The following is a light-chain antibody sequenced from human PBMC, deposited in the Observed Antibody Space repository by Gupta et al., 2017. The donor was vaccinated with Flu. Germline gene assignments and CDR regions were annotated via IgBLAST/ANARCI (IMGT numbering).Light chain of an antibody. J-gene: IGKJ2*03. CDR3: QQSYSTPYS. CDR1: QSISSY. CDR2: AAS. Sequence: IQMTQSPSSLSASVGDRVTITCRASQSISSYLNWYQQKPGKAPKLLIYAASSLQSGVLSRFSGSGSGTDCTLTISSLQPEDFATYYCQQSYSTPYSFGQGTKLEIK. V-gene: IGKV1-39*01.